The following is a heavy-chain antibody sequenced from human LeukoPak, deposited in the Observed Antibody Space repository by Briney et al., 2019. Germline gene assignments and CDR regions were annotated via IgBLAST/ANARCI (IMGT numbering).Heavy chain of an antibody. V-gene: IGHV4-34*01. CDR3: ASGTYYYGSGSYAPFDP. Sequence: SETLSLTCAVYGGSFSGYYWSWIRQPPGKGLEWIGEINLSGSTNYNPSLKSRVTISVDTSKNQFSLKLSSVTAADTAVYYCASGTYYYGSGSYAPFDPWGQGTLVTVSS. J-gene: IGHJ5*02. CDR1: GGSFSGYY. D-gene: IGHD3-10*01. CDR2: INLSGST.